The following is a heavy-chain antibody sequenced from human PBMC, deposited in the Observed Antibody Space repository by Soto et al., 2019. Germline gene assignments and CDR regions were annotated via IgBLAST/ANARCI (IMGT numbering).Heavy chain of an antibody. CDR2: IFYAGNT. V-gene: IGHV4-39*01. CDR3: ARQAAAPGIDLWFDP. Sequence: QLQLQESGPGLVKPSETLSLTCNVSGGSISSSRSYWAWFRQPPGKELEWIANIFYAGNTYYNPSLNPRVTVSVDPSKNQFSLKLDSVTAADTAVYYCARQAAAPGIDLWFDPWGQGTLVTVSS. J-gene: IGHJ5*02. CDR1: GGSISSSRSY. D-gene: IGHD6-13*01.